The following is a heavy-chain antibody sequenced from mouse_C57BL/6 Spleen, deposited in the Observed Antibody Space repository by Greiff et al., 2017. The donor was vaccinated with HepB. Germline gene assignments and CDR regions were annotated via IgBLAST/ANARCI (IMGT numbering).Heavy chain of an antibody. J-gene: IGHJ3*01. CDR2: IYPRSGNT. CDR1: GYTFTSYG. D-gene: IGHD1-1*01. Sequence: QVQLQQSGAELARPGASVKLSCKASGYTFTSYGISWVKQRTGQGLEWIGEIYPRSGNTYYNEKFKGKATLTADKSSSTAYMELRSLTAEDSAVYFCARAITTVEGGAYWGQGTLVTVSA. V-gene: IGHV1-81*01. CDR3: ARAITTVEGGAY.